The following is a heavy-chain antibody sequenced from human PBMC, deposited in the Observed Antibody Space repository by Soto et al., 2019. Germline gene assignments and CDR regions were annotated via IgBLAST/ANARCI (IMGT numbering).Heavy chain of an antibody. Sequence: ASVKVSCKASGYTFSGYYMHLLRQNPGQGLEWMGWINPNSGGTNYAQKFQGWVTMTRDTSISTAYMELSRLRSDDTAVYYCARAGRNCSRTSCYSTPAFDIWGQGTMVTVSS. CDR2: INPNSGGT. J-gene: IGHJ3*02. D-gene: IGHD2-2*01. CDR1: GYTFSGYY. V-gene: IGHV1-2*04. CDR3: ARAGRNCSRTSCYSTPAFDI.